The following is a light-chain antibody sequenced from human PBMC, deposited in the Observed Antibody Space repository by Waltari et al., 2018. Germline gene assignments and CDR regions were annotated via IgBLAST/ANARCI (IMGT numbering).Light chain of an antibody. Sequence: EIVMTQSPATLSVSPGERAALSCRASQTINSHFAGYQLKPGQAPRLLMYRASTRATGIPARFSGSGSETEFTLTISSLQSEDFAVYSCQQYNNWPITFGQGTRLEIK. CDR1: QTINSH. J-gene: IGKJ5*01. CDR3: QQYNNWPIT. V-gene: IGKV3-15*01. CDR2: RAS.